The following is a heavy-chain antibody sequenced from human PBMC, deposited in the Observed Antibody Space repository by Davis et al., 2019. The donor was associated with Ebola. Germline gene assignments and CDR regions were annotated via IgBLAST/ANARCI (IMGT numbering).Heavy chain of an antibody. Sequence: PSETLSLTCTVSAASPSSYYWNWFRQSPGKGLEWIGYIHHKRLFSTQTTNYNPSLKSRVTISVDTSKNRFSLELTSVTAADTAVYYSARGARGLFGALMEMFDSWGQGTLVSVPS. V-gene: IGHV4-4*09. CDR2: IHHKRLFSTQTT. J-gene: IGHJ4*02. CDR3: ARGARGLFGALMEMFDS. D-gene: IGHD3-3*01. CDR1: AASPSSYY.